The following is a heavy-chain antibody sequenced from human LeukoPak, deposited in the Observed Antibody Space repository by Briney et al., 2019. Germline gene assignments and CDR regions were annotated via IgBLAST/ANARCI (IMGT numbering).Heavy chain of an antibody. V-gene: IGHV3-9*01. CDR2: ISWNAGSV. CDR3: AKGRYYDLLTGPIFDS. CDR1: GFTFDDYT. D-gene: IGHD3-9*01. J-gene: IGHJ4*02. Sequence: GGSLRLSCAASGFTFDDYTMHWVRQVPGKGLEWVSGISWNAGSVDYVDSVRGRFTVSRDNAKNSLYLQMNSLRPEDTALYFCAKGRYYDLLTGPIFDSWGQGTLVTVSS.